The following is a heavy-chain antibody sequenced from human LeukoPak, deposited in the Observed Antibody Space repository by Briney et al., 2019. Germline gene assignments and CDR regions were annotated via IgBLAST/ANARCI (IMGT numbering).Heavy chain of an antibody. CDR1: GFTFSSYA. D-gene: IGHD2-2*01. Sequence: GGSLRLSCAASGFTFSSYAMHWVRQAPGKGLEWVAVISYDGSNKYYADSVKGRFTISRDNSRNTLYLQMNSLRAEDTAVYYCAKSSGSSCYRCAFDIWGQGTMVTVSS. V-gene: IGHV3-30-3*02. CDR3: AKSSGSSCYRCAFDI. J-gene: IGHJ3*02. CDR2: ISYDGSNK.